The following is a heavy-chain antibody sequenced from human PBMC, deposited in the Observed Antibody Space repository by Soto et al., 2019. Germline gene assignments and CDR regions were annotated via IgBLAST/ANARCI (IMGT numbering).Heavy chain of an antibody. Sequence: SETLSLTCTVSGGSISSSSYYWGWIRQPPGKGLEWIGSIYYSGSTYYNPSLKSRVTISVDTSKNQFSLKLSSVTAADTAVYYCARDLYPHMVYAALGYWGQGTLVTVSS. CDR3: ARDLYPHMVYAALGY. V-gene: IGHV4-39*07. CDR2: IYYSGST. CDR1: GGSISSSSYY. J-gene: IGHJ4*02. D-gene: IGHD2-8*01.